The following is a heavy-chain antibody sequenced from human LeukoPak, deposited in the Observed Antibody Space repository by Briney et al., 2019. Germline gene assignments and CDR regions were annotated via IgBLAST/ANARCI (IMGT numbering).Heavy chain of an antibody. D-gene: IGHD3-16*01. J-gene: IGHJ6*02. CDR1: GFTFSSYW. CDR3: AGGGGVDV. CDR2: INHNGNVN. Sequence: PGGCLRLSCAASGFTFSSYWMNWARQAPGKGLEWVASINHNGNVNYYVDSVKGRFTISRDNANNSLYLQMSNLRSEDAAVYFCAGGGGVDVWGQGATVTVSS. V-gene: IGHV3-7*03.